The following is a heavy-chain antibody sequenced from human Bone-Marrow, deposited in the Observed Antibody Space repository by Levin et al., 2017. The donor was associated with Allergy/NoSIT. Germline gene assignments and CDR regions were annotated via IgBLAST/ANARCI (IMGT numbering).Heavy chain of an antibody. D-gene: IGHD2-2*01. V-gene: IGHV5-10-1*01. CDR3: ARGGSSYCTSFSCYPTWFDP. CDR2: IHPSDSQT. J-gene: IGHJ5*02. Sequence: GESLKISCKGSGYSFTSYWISWVRQMPGKGLEWMGRIHPSDSQTNYSPSFQGHVTISVDKSISTTYLQWSSLEASDTAIYYCARGGSSYCTSFSCYPTWFDPWGQGTLVTVSS. CDR1: GYSFTSYW.